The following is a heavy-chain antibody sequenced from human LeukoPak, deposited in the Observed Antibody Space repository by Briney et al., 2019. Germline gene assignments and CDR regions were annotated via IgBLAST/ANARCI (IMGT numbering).Heavy chain of an antibody. CDR2: ISPDGDVA. Sequence: GGSLRLSCAVSGFNLSPSLMHWVRQSPGKGPVWVSLISPDGDVAHYADSVKGRFTISRDNARNTLYLDISSLSVEDTAVYFCARDMWGTFDYWGQGALVTVSS. D-gene: IGHD1-1*01. J-gene: IGHJ4*02. V-gene: IGHV3-74*01. CDR3: ARDMWGTFDY. CDR1: GFNLSPSL.